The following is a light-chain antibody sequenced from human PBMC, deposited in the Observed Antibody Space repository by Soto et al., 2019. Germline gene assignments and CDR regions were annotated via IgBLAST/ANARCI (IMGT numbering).Light chain of an antibody. J-gene: IGLJ3*02. CDR1: SGHNSYA. Sequence: QLVLTQSPSASASLGASVKLNCTLSSGHNSYAIAWHQQQPEKGPRYLMKLNSDGSHSKGDGIPDRFSGSSSGAERYLTISSLQSEDEADYYCQTWGSGPVVGGGTKLTVL. CDR3: QTWGSGPV. V-gene: IGLV4-69*01. CDR2: LNSDGSH.